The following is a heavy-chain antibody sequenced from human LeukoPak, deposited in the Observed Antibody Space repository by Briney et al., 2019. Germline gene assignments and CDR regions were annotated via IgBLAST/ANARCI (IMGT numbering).Heavy chain of an antibody. CDR3: AREIASSSYFDY. V-gene: IGHV1-46*01. J-gene: IGHJ4*02. CDR1: GYTFTTSY. CDR2: INPSDGGT. Sequence: ASVKVSCKASGYTFTTSYMHWVRQAPGQGLEWMGIINPSDGGTSYARKFQGRVTMTRDTSTSTVYMELSSLRSEDTALYYCAREIASSSYFDYWGQGTLVTVS. D-gene: IGHD6-13*01.